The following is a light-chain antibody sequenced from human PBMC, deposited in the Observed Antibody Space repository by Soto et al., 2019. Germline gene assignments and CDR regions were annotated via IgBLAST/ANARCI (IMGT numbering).Light chain of an antibody. Sequence: DIQMTQSPSSLSASVGDRVTITCRASQSISSYLNWYEHKPGKAPKLLIYAASILQSAVPSRFSGSGSGTDFTLTISSLQPEDCATYYCQQTYSTPYTFGQGTKLEIK. V-gene: IGKV1-39*01. J-gene: IGKJ2*01. CDR1: QSISSY. CDR3: QQTYSTPYT. CDR2: AAS.